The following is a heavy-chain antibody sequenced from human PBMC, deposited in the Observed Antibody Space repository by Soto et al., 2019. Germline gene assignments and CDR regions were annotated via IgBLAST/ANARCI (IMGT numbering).Heavy chain of an antibody. D-gene: IGHD2-15*01. CDR3: ARDHRLLLRGYYYGMDV. V-gene: IGHV3-33*01. J-gene: IGHJ6*02. CDR1: GFTFSSYG. Sequence: GGSLRLSCAASGFTFSSYGMHWVRQAPGKGLEWVAVIWYDGSNKYYADSVKGRFTISRDNSKNTLYLQMNSLRAEDTAVYYCARDHRLLLRGYYYGMDVWGQGTTVTVSS. CDR2: IWYDGSNK.